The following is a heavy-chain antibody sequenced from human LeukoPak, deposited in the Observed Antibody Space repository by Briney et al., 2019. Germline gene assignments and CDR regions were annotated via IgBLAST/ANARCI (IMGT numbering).Heavy chain of an antibody. CDR2: ISGGGTA. Sequence: PGGSLTLSCAGSGFCVSNNYMSWVRKAPGKGLEWVSGISGGGTAHYADSVMGRFTVSRDNSKNTLHLQMNSLRAEDTAVYYCARDDGRSGCAHWGQGTLVTVSS. D-gene: IGHD3-3*01. CDR3: ARDDGRSGCAH. V-gene: IGHV3-53*01. J-gene: IGHJ4*02. CDR1: GFCVSNNY.